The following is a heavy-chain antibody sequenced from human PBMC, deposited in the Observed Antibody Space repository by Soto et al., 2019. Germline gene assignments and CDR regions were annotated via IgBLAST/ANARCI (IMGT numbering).Heavy chain of an antibody. J-gene: IGHJ4*02. CDR3: TSTERGAAADRPLDY. V-gene: IGHV4-39*01. CDR2: IYYSGST. CDR1: GGSVRSSTYY. Sequence: QLRLQESGPGLVKSSETLSLTCTVSGGSVRSSTYYWGWIRQSPGKGLEWIGSIYYSGSTHNNPSITSRVTTRXAXYXXQFSLKLMSVTAADTAIYYCTSTERGAAADRPLDYWGQGTLVTVSS. D-gene: IGHD6-13*01.